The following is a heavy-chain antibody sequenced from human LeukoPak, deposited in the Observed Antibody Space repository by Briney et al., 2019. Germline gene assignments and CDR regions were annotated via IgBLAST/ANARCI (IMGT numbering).Heavy chain of an antibody. J-gene: IGHJ4*02. CDR2: IYYSGST. CDR3: ARLLEGSSGWTLFDY. V-gene: IGHV4-59*08. CDR1: GAFINSHY. Sequence: SETLSLTCTVSGAFINSHYWSWIRQPPGKGLEGIGYIYYSGSTNYNRSLKSRVTISVDTSKNHFSLRLSAVAAADTAVYYCARLLEGSSGWTLFDYWGQGTLVTVSS. D-gene: IGHD6-19*01.